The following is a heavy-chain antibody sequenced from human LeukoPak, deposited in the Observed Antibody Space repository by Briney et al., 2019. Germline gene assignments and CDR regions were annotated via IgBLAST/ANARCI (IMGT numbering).Heavy chain of an antibody. CDR3: ARSQWELPYSPFDY. Sequence: PGGSLRLSCAASGFTFSSYAMHWVRQAPGKGLEWVAVISYDGSNKYYADSVKGRFTISRDNSKNTLYLQMNSLRAEDTAVYYCARSQWELPYSPFDYWGQGTLVTVSS. J-gene: IGHJ4*02. D-gene: IGHD1-26*01. CDR1: GFTFSSYA. V-gene: IGHV3-30*04. CDR2: ISYDGSNK.